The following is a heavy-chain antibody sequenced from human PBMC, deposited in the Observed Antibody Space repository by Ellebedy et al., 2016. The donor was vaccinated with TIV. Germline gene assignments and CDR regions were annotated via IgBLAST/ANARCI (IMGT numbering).Heavy chain of an antibody. CDR1: GFTFDNYP. V-gene: IGHV3-23*01. D-gene: IGHD5-24*01. J-gene: IGHJ4*02. CDR3: ATQLWNTEF. Sequence: PGGSLRLSCAASGFTFDNYPMSWVRQAPGKGLEWVSTISDSGSTTYYAGSVKGRFTISRDNPKNTLYLQMNSLRVEDTAVYYCATQLWNTEFWGQGTLVIVSS. CDR2: ISDSGSTT.